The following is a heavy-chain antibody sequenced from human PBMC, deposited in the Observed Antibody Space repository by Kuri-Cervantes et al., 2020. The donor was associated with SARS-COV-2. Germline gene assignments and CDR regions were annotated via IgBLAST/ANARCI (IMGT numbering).Heavy chain of an antibody. CDR2: ISYDGSTK. V-gene: IGHV3-30*18. D-gene: IGHD1-14*01. CDR1: GFTFISTA. Sequence: GESLKISCAASGFTFISTAMHWVRQAPGKGLEWVAVISYDGSTKYYADSVKGRFTISRDNSKDTLSLQMNSLRAEDTALYYCVKDRPGLGYSGMDVWGPGATVTVSS. J-gene: IGHJ6*01. CDR3: VKDRPGLGYSGMDV.